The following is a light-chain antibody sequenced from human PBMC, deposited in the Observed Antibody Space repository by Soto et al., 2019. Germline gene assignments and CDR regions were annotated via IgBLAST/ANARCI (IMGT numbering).Light chain of an antibody. Sequence: DILMTQSPDSLAVSLGERATINCKSSQTVLYSSNNKNYLAWYQQKPGQPPKLLISWASTRESGVPDRFSGSGSGTDFTLTISSLQAEDVAVYYCHQYYNTPLTFGGGTKVEIK. CDR1: QTVLYSSNNKNY. J-gene: IGKJ4*01. CDR2: WAS. V-gene: IGKV4-1*01. CDR3: HQYYNTPLT.